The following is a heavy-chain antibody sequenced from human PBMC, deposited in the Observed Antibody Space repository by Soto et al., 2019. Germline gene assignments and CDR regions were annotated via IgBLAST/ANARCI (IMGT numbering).Heavy chain of an antibody. CDR1: GGSIRSSSFY. CDR3: ARASDYYDSSRTFDP. V-gene: IGHV4-39*01. J-gene: IGHJ5*02. CDR2: IYYSGST. D-gene: IGHD3-22*01. Sequence: ASGTPSLTRTVPGGSIRSSSFYRGWVRQAPGKGLEWIGGIYYSGSTYYNPSLKSRVTISVDTSKNQFSLKLSSVTAADTAVYYCARASDYYDSSRTFDPWGQGTLVTVSS.